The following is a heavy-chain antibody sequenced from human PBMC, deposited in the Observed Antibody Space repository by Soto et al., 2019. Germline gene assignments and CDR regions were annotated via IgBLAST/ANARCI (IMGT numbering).Heavy chain of an antibody. V-gene: IGHV4-30-4*01. CDR2: VYYTGCT. CDR3: ARDRSNSPDLFDS. J-gene: IGHJ4*02. D-gene: IGHD1-1*01. CDR1: GGSINSDEYY. Sequence: QVQLQESGPGLVKPSQTLSLTCSVSGGSINSDEYYWTWIRQPPGGGLEWIGPVYYTGCTSYSPSLNSRLTISVDTSKNQFSLRLNSVSAADTAVYYCARDRSNSPDLFDSWGQGTLVTFS.